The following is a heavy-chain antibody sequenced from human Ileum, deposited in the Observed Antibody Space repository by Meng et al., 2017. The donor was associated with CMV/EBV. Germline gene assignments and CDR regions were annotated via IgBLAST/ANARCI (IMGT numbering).Heavy chain of an antibody. CDR1: GYSFMTYS. CDR2: INPDGGDT. J-gene: IGHJ4*02. V-gene: IGHV1-46*01. CDR3: ARDGRYSGYDWGIGY. D-gene: IGHD5-12*01. Sequence: SGYSFMTYSMHWVRQDPGQGLEWMGKINPDGGDTRYAQKFQGRVTMTRDTSTGTVYMELSSLRSEDTAVYYCARDGRYSGYDWGIGYWGQGTLVTVSS.